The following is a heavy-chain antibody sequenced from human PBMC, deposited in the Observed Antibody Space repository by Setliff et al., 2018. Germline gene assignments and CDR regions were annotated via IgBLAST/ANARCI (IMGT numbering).Heavy chain of an antibody. CDR2: ISPYTGNT. J-gene: IGHJ4*02. V-gene: IGHV1-18*01. D-gene: IGHD2-8*02. CDR3: VRSSAPQIVLAADFDR. Sequence: ASVKVSCKTSGYSFTVFGISWVRQAPGQGLEWMGWISPYTGNTNYPERLQGRITMTTDTLTSTVYMELRSLRPDDTALYYCVRSSAPQIVLAADFDRWGQGTLVTVSS. CDR1: GYSFTVFG.